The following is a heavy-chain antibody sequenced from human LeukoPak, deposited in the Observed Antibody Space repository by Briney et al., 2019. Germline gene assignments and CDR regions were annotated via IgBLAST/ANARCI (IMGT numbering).Heavy chain of an antibody. V-gene: IGHV4-38-2*02. CDR2: IYHSGAT. J-gene: IGHJ4*02. CDR1: DFSITNAYY. Sequence: PSETLSLTCSVSDFSITNAYYWGWIRQPPGRGLEYLGNIYHSGATYYNPSPKSRVTISVDTSRNHFSLKLSSVTAADTAFYYCARLITSGSYYFDFWGQGTLVTVSS. CDR3: ARLITSGSYYFDF. D-gene: IGHD6-19*01.